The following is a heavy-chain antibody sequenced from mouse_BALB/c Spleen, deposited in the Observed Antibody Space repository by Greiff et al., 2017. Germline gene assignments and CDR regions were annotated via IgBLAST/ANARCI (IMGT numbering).Heavy chain of an antibody. V-gene: IGHV6-6*01. J-gene: IGHJ2*01. CDR3: ARRGTTVVSFDY. D-gene: IGHD1-1*01. Sequence: EVKLMESGGGLVQPGGSMKLSCAASGFTFSDAWMDWVRQSPEKGLEWVAEIRSKANNHATYYAESVKGRFNISRDDSKSSVYLQMNSVRAEDTGIYYWARRGTTVVSFDYWGQDATLSVSA. CDR1: GFTFSDAW. CDR2: IRSKANNHAT.